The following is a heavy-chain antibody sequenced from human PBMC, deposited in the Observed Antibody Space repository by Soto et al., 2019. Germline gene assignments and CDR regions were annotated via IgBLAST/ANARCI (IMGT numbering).Heavy chain of an antibody. CDR2: ISAYNGNT. CDR1: GYTFTSYG. CDR3: AREAPPDFWSGYYTGYYYYYGMDV. J-gene: IGHJ6*02. V-gene: IGHV1-18*01. D-gene: IGHD3-3*01. Sequence: QVQLVQSGAEVKKPGASVKVSCKASGYTFTSYGISWVRQAPGQGLEWMGWISAYNGNTNYAQKLQGRVTMTTDTATSTAYMELRSLRSDDTAVYYCAREAPPDFWSGYYTGYYYYYGMDVWGQGTTVTVSS.